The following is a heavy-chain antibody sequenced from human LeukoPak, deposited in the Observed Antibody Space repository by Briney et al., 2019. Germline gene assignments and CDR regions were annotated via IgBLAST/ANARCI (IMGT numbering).Heavy chain of an antibody. CDR2: ISGSGGST. D-gene: IGHD4-23*01. CDR1: GFTFSSCG. V-gene: IGHV3-23*01. CDR3: AKGSARRWFWYFDY. Sequence: GGTLRLSCAASGFTFSSCGMSWVRQAPGKGLEWVSAISGSGGSTYYADSVKGRFTISRDNSKNTLYLQMNSLRAEDTAVYYCAKGSARRWFWYFDYWGQGTLVTVSS. J-gene: IGHJ4*02.